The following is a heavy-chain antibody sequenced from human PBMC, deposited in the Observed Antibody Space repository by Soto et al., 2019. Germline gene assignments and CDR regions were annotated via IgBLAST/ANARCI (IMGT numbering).Heavy chain of an antibody. Sequence: LTCTVSGGSVSSDYWSWIRQPPGKGLEWIGYIYYSGSTNYNPSLKSRVTISVDTSKNQFSLKLISVTAADTAVYYCARGGVTTFDYWGHGALVTVSS. D-gene: IGHD1-1*01. J-gene: IGHJ4*01. CDR3: ARGGVTTFDY. CDR1: GGSVSSDY. CDR2: IYYSGST. V-gene: IGHV4-59*02.